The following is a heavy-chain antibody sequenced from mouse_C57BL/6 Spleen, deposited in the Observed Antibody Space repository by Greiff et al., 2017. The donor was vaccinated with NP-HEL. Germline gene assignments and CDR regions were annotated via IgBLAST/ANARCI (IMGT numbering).Heavy chain of an antibody. Sequence: EVQLQQSGPVLVKPGPSVKISCKASGFTFTDYYMHWVKQSHGQSLEWIGLVYPYNGGTSYNQKFKGKATLTVDTSSSTAYMELNSLTSEDSAVYYCAREVAITTVVERGYFDYWGQGTTLTVSS. D-gene: IGHD1-1*01. CDR3: AREVAITTVVERGYFDY. J-gene: IGHJ2*01. CDR1: GFTFTDYY. V-gene: IGHV1-36*01. CDR2: VYPYNGGT.